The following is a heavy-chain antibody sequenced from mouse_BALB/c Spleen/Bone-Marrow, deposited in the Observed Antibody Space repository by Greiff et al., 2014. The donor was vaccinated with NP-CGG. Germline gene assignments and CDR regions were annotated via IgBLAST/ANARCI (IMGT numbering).Heavy chain of an antibody. CDR3: ARGSYYEGAMDY. Sequence: VQLQQSGPGLVAPSQSMSITCTVSGFSLTSYGVHWVRQPPGKVLEWLGVIWAGGSTNYNSALMSRLSISKDNSKSQVFLKMNSLQTDDTAMYYCARGSYYEGAMDYWGQGTSVTVSS. V-gene: IGHV2-9*02. CDR1: GFSLTSYG. J-gene: IGHJ4*01. D-gene: IGHD1-1*01. CDR2: IWAGGST.